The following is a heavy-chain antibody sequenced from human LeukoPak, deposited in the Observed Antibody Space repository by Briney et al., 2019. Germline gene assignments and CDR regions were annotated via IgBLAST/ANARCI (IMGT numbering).Heavy chain of an antibody. CDR2: ISSSGGST. D-gene: IGHD6-19*01. CDR1: GFTFSSYA. Sequence: TGGSLRLSCAASGFTFSSYAMTWVRQARGKALQWVSAISSSGGSTYYADSVKGRFTISRDNSKNTLFLKMNSVRAEHRDVYYCAKDSFRSSSGVDRWGQGTLVSVCS. V-gene: IGHV3-23*01. CDR3: AKDSFRSSSGVDR. J-gene: IGHJ5*02.